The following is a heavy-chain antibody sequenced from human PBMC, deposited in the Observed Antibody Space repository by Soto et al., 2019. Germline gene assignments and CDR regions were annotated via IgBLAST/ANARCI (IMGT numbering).Heavy chain of an antibody. Sequence: PGGSLRLSCTTSGFTFGDYALSWFRQAPGKGLESVGFIRSKANGGTTEYAASVKGRFTISRDDSRSIAYLQMNSLKTEDTAVYYCARPTDDYDSSGPQAYWGQGTLVTVS. V-gene: IGHV3-49*03. CDR2: IRSKANGGTT. CDR3: ARPTDDYDSSGPQAY. CDR1: GFTFGDYA. D-gene: IGHD3-22*01. J-gene: IGHJ4*02.